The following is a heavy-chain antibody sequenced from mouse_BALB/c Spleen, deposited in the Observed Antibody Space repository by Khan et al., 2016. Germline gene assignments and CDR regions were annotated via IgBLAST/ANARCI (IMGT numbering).Heavy chain of an antibody. D-gene: IGHD3-1*01. V-gene: IGHV1-18*01. CDR2: VNPNNGGS. CDR1: GYSFSGYY. J-gene: IGHJ4*01. Sequence: VQLQQSGPDLVKPGASVKISCKASGYSFSGYYLDWVKQSHEKSLEWIGRVNPNNGGSKYNQKFKGKAILTVDRSSTTAYIELRSLTSEDAAVYYCLRDAMDYWGQGTSVTVSS. CDR3: LRDAMDY.